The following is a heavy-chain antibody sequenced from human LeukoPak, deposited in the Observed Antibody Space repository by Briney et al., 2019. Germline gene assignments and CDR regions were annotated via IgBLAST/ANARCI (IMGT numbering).Heavy chain of an antibody. CDR2: ISYDGSNK. D-gene: IGHD6-13*01. V-gene: IGHV3-30-3*01. CDR3: ARDRVAGRPIYYYGMDV. Sequence: GGSLRLSCAASGFTFSSYAMHWVRQAPGKGLEWVAVISYDGSNKYYADSVKGRFTISRGNSKNTLYLQMNSLRAEDTAVYYCARDRVAGRPIYYYGMDVWGQGTTVTVPS. J-gene: IGHJ6*02. CDR1: GFTFSSYA.